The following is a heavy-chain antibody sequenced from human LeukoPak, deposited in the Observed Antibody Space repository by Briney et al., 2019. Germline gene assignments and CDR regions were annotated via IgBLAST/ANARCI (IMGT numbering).Heavy chain of an antibody. Sequence: SETLSLTCAVYGGSFSGYYWSWIRQPPGKGLEWIGEINHSGSTNYNPSLKSRVTISVAKSKNQFSLKLSSVTAADTAVYYCARGLGGPVGFDYWGQGTLVTVSS. CDR2: INHSGST. V-gene: IGHV4-34*01. CDR1: GGSFSGYY. J-gene: IGHJ4*02. D-gene: IGHD4-23*01. CDR3: ARGLGGPVGFDY.